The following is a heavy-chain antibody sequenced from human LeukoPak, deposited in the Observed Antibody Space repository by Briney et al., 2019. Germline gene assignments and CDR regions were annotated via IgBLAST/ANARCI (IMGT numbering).Heavy chain of an antibody. V-gene: IGHV1-2*02. CDR2: INPNSGGT. D-gene: IGHD3-10*01. Sequence: ASVKVSCKASGYTFTGYYMHWVRQAPGQGLEWMGWINPNSGGTNYAQKFQGRVTMTRDTSISTAYMELSRLRSDDTAVYYCARDEGLLWFGELLYSWYFDLWGRGTLVTVSS. CDR1: GYTFTGYY. J-gene: IGHJ2*01. CDR3: ARDEGLLWFGELLYSWYFDL.